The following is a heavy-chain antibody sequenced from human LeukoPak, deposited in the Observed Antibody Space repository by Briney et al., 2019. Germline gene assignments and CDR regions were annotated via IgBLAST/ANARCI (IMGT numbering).Heavy chain of an antibody. D-gene: IGHD3-3*01. J-gene: IGHJ4*02. CDR1: GGTFSSYA. CDR3: ARDGKARYDFRENDC. Sequence: VASVKVSCKASGGTFSSYAISWVRQAPGQGLEWMGGIIPIFGTANYAQKFQGRVTITADESTSTAYMELSSLRSEDTAVYYCARDGKARYDFRENDCWGQGTLVTVSS. CDR2: IIPIFGTA. V-gene: IGHV1-69*13.